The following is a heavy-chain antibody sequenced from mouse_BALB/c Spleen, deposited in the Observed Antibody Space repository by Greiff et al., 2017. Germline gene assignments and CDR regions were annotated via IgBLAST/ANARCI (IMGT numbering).Heavy chain of an antibody. J-gene: IGHJ2*01. CDR1: GFTFSSYG. Sequence: EVQGVESGGDLVKPGGSLKLSCAASGFTFSSYGMSWVRQTPDKRLEWVATISSGGSYTYYPDSVKGRFTISRDNAKNTLYLQMSSLKSEDTAMYYCARHDYGYFDYWGQGTTLTVSS. CDR2: ISSGGSYT. V-gene: IGHV5-6*01. CDR3: ARHDYGYFDY. D-gene: IGHD1-1*01.